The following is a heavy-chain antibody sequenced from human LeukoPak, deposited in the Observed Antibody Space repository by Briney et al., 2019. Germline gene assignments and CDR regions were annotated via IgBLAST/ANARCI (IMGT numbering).Heavy chain of an antibody. CDR3: ARAKAAAGFDY. V-gene: IGHV1-46*01. Sequence: ASVKVSCKASGYSFTPYYMHWVRQAPGKGLEGMGIIKPSGSFTSNAQKFQGRVTMTRDTSTSTVYMELSSLRSEDTAVYYCARAKAAAGFDYWGQGTLVTVSS. J-gene: IGHJ4*02. CDR1: GYSFTPYY. D-gene: IGHD6-13*01. CDR2: IKPSGSFT.